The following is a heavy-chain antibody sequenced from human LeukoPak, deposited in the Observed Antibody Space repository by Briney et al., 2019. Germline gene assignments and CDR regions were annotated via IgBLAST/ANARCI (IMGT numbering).Heavy chain of an antibody. CDR3: AKDEEDSSWHPSYYMDV. D-gene: IGHD6-13*01. J-gene: IGHJ6*03. V-gene: IGHV3-43D*03. CDR1: GFTFDDYA. CDR2: ISWDGGST. Sequence: PGGSLRLSCAASGFTFDDYAMHWIRQAPGKGLEWVSLISWDGGSTYYADSVKGRFTISRDNSKNSLYLQMNSLRAEDTALYYCAKDEEDSSWHPSYYMDVWGKGTTVTVSS.